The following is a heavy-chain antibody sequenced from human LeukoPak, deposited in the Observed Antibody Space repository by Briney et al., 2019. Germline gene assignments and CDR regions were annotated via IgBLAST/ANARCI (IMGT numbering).Heavy chain of an antibody. D-gene: IGHD3-22*01. CDR2: ISSSSSYI. V-gene: IGHV3-21*01. CDR3: ASLGQSSGYDY. Sequence: GGSLRLSCAASGFTFSSYSMNWVRQAPGKGLEWVSSISSSSSYIYYADSVKGRFTISRDNAKNSLYLQMNSLGAEDTAVYYCASLGQSSGYDYWGQGTLVTVSS. CDR1: GFTFSSYS. J-gene: IGHJ4*02.